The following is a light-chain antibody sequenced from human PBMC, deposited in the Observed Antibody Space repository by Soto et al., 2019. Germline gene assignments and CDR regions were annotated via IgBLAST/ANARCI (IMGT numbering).Light chain of an antibody. Sequence: DLQMTQSPSSLSASVGDRVTITCRASQGIGSDLGWFQQKPGKAPKRLIFDASHLQSGVPSRFSGSGSGTEFTLKITSLQPDDFATYYCLQHNSCPPTFGQGTKVEMK. J-gene: IGKJ1*01. V-gene: IGKV1-17*01. CDR2: DAS. CDR3: LQHNSCPPT. CDR1: QGIGSD.